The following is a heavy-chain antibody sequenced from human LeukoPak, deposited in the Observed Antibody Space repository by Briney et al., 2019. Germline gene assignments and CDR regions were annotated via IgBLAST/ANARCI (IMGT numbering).Heavy chain of an antibody. V-gene: IGHV1-2*02. J-gene: IGHJ4*02. Sequence: ASVKVSCKASGYTFTGYYMHWVRQAPGQGLEWMGWINPNSGGTNYAKKFQGRVTMTRDTSISTAYMELSRLRSDDTAVYYCARDPTYYDFWSGYYTGYYFDYWGQGTLVTVSS. CDR3: ARDPTYYDFWSGYYTGYYFDY. D-gene: IGHD3-3*01. CDR2: INPNSGGT. CDR1: GYTFTGYY.